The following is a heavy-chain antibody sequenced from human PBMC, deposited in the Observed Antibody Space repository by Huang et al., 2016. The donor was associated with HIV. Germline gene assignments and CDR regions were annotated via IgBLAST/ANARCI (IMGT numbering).Heavy chain of an antibody. V-gene: IGHV3-30*18. J-gene: IGHJ4*02. CDR2: ISYDGSSK. CDR3: AKDGRGSGTYYDYFEY. CDR1: GFTFNTFA. D-gene: IGHD1-26*01. Sequence: QVQLVESGGGVVQPGRSLRLSCAAFGFTFNTFAMQWFRQAQGKGLEWVAIISYDGSSKDHADSVKGRFTISRDNSKNTVYLQMNSLRVEDTAVYYCAKDGRGSGTYYDYFEYWGQGTLVTVSS.